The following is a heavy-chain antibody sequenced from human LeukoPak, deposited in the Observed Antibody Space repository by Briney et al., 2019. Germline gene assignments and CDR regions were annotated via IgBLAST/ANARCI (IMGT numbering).Heavy chain of an antibody. V-gene: IGHV5-51*01. CDR2: IYPGDSET. CDR3: ARSLNWFDP. J-gene: IGHJ5*02. CDR1: GYSFTNYW. Sequence: GESLKISCKGSGYSFTNYWIGWVRQMPGKGLEYMGIIYPGDSETKYSPSFQGQVTISADKSISTAYLQWSSLKASDTAMYYCARSLNWFDPWGQGTLVTVSS.